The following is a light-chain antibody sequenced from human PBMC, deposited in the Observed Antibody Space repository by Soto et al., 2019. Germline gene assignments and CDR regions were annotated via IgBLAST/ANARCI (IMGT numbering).Light chain of an antibody. Sequence: DIQMTQSPSSLSASVGDRVTITCQASQDISTSLSWYQQKPGRAPKLLIYDSFNLETGVSSRSSGSGSGTDFTFTIRSLQPEDIATYYCKQYVNLPRTFGQGTKVDIK. CDR3: KQYVNLPRT. V-gene: IGKV1-33*01. CDR2: DSF. CDR1: QDISTS. J-gene: IGKJ1*01.